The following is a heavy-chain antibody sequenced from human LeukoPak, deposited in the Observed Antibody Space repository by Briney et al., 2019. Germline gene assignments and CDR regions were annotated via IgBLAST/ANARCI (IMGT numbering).Heavy chain of an antibody. V-gene: IGHV4-59*08. Sequence: PSETLSLTCTVSGVSISAYYWSWIRQPPGKGLEWIGDMYYSGSSYYNPSLKSRVTMPLDTSKNQFSLRLNSVTAADTAVYYCARGAFSSGWWYYFDYWGQGTLVTVSS. CDR2: MYYSGSS. J-gene: IGHJ4*02. CDR3: ARGAFSSGWWYYFDY. CDR1: GVSISAYY. D-gene: IGHD6-19*01.